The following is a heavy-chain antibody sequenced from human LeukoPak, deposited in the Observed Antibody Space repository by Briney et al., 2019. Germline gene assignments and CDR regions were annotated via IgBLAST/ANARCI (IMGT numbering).Heavy chain of an antibody. Sequence: ASVKVSCKASGYTFTSYGISWVRQAPGQGLEWMGWISAYNGSTNYAQKLQGRVTMTTDTSTSTAYMELRSLRSDDTAVYYCARDSVTSYYYGMDVWGQGTTVTVSS. J-gene: IGHJ6*02. V-gene: IGHV1-18*01. D-gene: IGHD3-16*02. CDR3: ARDSVTSYYYGMDV. CDR1: GYTFTSYG. CDR2: ISAYNGST.